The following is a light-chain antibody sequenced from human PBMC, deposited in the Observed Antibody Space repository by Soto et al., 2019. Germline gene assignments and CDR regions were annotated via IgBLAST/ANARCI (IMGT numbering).Light chain of an antibody. CDR1: QGISNR. CDR3: QQADTFPRVS. J-gene: IGKJ3*01. Sequence: DIQMTQSPSSVSASVGDRVTITCRASQGISNRLAWYQQKPGKAPELLIYAASTLQGGVPSRFSGSGSGTDFTLTINSLQPEDFATYYCQQADTFPRVSFGPGTKVDVK. V-gene: IGKV1-12*01. CDR2: AAS.